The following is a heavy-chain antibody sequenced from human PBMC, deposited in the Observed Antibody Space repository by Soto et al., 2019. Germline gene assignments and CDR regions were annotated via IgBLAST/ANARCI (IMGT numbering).Heavy chain of an antibody. V-gene: IGHV3-30*03. D-gene: IGHD1-1*01. CDR1: GFTFSDYD. CDR2: LSYDGSTN. CDR3: ATKRSFRFEN. Sequence: QVQLVESGGGVVQPGRSLRLSCAASGFTFSDYDMHWVRQAPGKGLEWVAILSYDGSTNHYADSLKGRFTISRDNSKNTLFLQMNSLRAEDTAVYYCATKRSFRFENWGQGTLVTVSS. J-gene: IGHJ4*02.